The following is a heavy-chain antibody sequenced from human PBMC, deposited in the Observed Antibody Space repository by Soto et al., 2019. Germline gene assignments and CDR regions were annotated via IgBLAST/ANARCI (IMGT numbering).Heavy chain of an antibody. CDR2: INAGNGNT. CDR3: ARARWELLCFDY. CDR1: GYTFTSYA. Sequence: GASVKVSCKASGYTFTSYAMHWVRQAPGQRLEWMGWINAGNGNTKYSQKFQGRVTITRDTSASTAYMELSSLRSEDTAVYYCARARWELLCFDYWGPGTLVTVSS. V-gene: IGHV1-3*01. D-gene: IGHD1-26*01. J-gene: IGHJ4*02.